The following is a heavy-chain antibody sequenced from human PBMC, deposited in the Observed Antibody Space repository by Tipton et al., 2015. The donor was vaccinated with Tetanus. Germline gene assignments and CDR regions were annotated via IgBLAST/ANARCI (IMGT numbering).Heavy chain of an antibody. D-gene: IGHD2-15*01. J-gene: IGHJ6*02. Sequence: TLSLICSVSGYSINSGTYYWAWLRQPPGRGLEWIGTLYYSGNTYYNPSLKSRVTISVDPSKNQFSLKLSSVTAADTAVYYCACLPVGGRYYYYGMDVWGQGTTVTVSS. CDR2: LYYSGNT. V-gene: IGHV4-39*07. CDR3: ACLPVGGRYYYYGMDV. CDR1: GYSINSGTYY.